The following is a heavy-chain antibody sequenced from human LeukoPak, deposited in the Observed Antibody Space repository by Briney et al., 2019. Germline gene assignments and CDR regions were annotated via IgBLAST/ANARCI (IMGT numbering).Heavy chain of an antibody. CDR3: AKDGRKPTYYYYGMDV. CDR1: GFTFSSYA. V-gene: IGHV3-30-3*01. D-gene: IGHD1-26*01. Sequence: PGRSLRLSCAASGFTFSSYAMHWVRQAPGKGLEWVAVISYDGSNKYYADSVKGRFTISRDNSKNTLYLQMNSLRAEDTAVYYCAKDGRKPTYYYYGMDVWGQGTTVTVSS. J-gene: IGHJ6*02. CDR2: ISYDGSNK.